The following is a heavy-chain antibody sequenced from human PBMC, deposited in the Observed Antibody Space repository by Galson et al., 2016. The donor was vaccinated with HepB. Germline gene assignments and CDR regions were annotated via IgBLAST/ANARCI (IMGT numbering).Heavy chain of an antibody. CDR1: GFTFSNYV. V-gene: IGHV3-23*01. CDR2: ISGSVVST. J-gene: IGHJ6*02. CDR3: AKARLGYCSSTACNEGMDV. D-gene: IGHD2-2*01. Sequence: SLRLSCAASGFTFSNYVINWVRQAPGKGLEWVSAISGSVVSTYYADSVKGRFTISRDNSKNTVFLQMNSLRAEDTAVYYCAKARLGYCSSTACNEGMDVWGQGTTVTVSS.